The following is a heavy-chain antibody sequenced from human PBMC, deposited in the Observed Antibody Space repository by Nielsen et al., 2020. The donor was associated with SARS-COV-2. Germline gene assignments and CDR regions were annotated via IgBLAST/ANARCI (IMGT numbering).Heavy chain of an antibody. CDR2: INPNSGGT. CDR1: GYTFSTYG. J-gene: IGHJ6*02. Sequence: ASVKVSCKASGYTFSTYGITWVRQAPGQGLEWMGRINPNSGGTNYAQKFQGRVTMTRDTSISTAYMELSRLRSDDTAVYYCARANIVATTYYYYGMDVWGQGTTVTVSS. D-gene: IGHD5-12*01. V-gene: IGHV1-2*06. CDR3: ARANIVATTYYYYGMDV.